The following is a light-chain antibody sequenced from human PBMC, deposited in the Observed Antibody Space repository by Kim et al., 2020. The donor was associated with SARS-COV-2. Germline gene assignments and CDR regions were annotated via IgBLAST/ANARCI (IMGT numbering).Light chain of an antibody. CDR2: AAS. J-gene: IGKJ4*01. Sequence: EVVLTQSPATLSVSPGEGATLSCRASQTVSSNLAWYQQKPGQPPRRLIYAASVRATGIPARFSSSVSGTEFTLTITSLQSEDFAVYYCQRYHTWPRSFGGGTKVDSK. CDR3: QRYHTWPRS. CDR1: QTVSSN. V-gene: IGKV3-15*01.